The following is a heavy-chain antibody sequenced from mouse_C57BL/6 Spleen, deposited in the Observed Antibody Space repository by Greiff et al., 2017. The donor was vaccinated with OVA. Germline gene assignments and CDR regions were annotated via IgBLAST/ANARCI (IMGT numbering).Heavy chain of an antibody. D-gene: IGHD1-1*01. J-gene: IGHJ4*01. CDR3: TRRDYYGRLYAMDY. CDR2: IDPETGGT. Sequence: VQLQQSGAELVRPGASVTLSCKASGYTFTDYEMHWVKQTPVHGLEWIGAIDPETGGTAYNQKFKGKAILTADKSSSTAYMELRSLTSEDSAVYYCTRRDYYGRLYAMDYWGQGTSVTVSS. CDR1: GYTFTDYE. V-gene: IGHV1-15*01.